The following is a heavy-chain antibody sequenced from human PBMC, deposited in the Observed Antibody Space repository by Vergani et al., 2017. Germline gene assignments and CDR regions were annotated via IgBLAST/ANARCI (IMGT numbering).Heavy chain of an antibody. V-gene: IGHV4-31*03. D-gene: IGHD4-17*01. J-gene: IGHJ6*03. CDR3: AREVPLGYGTPYTCYMDV. CDR2: IYYSGST. CDR1: GGSISSGGYY. Sequence: QVKLQESGPGLVKPSQTLSLTCTVSGGSISSGGYYWSWIRQHPGKGLEWIGYIYYSGSTYYNPSLKSRVTISVDTSKNQISLKLSSVTAADTAVYYCAREVPLGYGTPYTCYMDVWGKGTTVTVSS.